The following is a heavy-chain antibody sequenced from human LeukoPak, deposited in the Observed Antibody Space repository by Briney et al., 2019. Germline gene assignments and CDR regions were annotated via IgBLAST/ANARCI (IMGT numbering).Heavy chain of an antibody. J-gene: IGHJ4*02. D-gene: IGHD4-17*01. CDR2: IYYSGNT. Sequence: SETLSLTCAVSGYSISSNNWWAWIRQPLGKGLEWIGYIYYSGNTYYNPYSPSLTSRVTMSVDTSKNQFSLKLDSVTEIDTAMYYCAGYATTVTTNDYWGQGTLVTVSS. CDR3: AGYATTVTTNDY. CDR1: GYSISSNNW. V-gene: IGHV4-28*01.